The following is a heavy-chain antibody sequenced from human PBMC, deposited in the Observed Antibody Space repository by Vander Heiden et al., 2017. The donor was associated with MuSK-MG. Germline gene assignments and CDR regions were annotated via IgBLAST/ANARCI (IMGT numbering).Heavy chain of an antibody. J-gene: IGHJ6*02. V-gene: IGHV2-70*15. CDR2: LDWDAVK. D-gene: IGHD2-8*01. Sequence: QVALRESGPALVRPTQTLTLTCTFSGFSLSTSRMCVRWVRHRPGKPLAWLARLDWDAVKYYSTSLKTRLTISKDTTKNQVVLTMTNMDPVDTATFCCARTLNGLGGGMDVWGQGTTVTVSS. CDR3: ARTLNGLGGGMDV. CDR1: GFSLSTSRMC.